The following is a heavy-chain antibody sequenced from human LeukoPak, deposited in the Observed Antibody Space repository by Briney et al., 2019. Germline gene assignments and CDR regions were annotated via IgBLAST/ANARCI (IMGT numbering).Heavy chain of an antibody. CDR1: GFTFSSYV. CDR3: ARRIFQGSSGWYLFDY. J-gene: IGHJ4*02. V-gene: IGHV3-30-3*01. D-gene: IGHD6-19*01. Sequence: PGGSLRLSCAASGFTFSSYVMSWVRQAAGMGLEWVAVISSAGSTKYYADSVKGRFTVSRDNSENTLYLQMNSLRAEDTAVYYCARRIFQGSSGWYLFDYWGQGTLVTVSS. CDR2: ISSAGSTK.